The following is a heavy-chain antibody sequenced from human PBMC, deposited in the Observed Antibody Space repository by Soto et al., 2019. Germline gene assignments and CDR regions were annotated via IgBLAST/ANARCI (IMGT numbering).Heavy chain of an antibody. Sequence: GGSLRLSCAASGFTFSSYGMHWVRQAPGKGLEWVAVIWYDGSNKYYADHGKGRFTISRDNSKNTMYLKMNSLRVEDTAVNYWAGDFPPHTAMAKKSGQHNYYYYGMDVWGQGTMVTVSS. J-gene: IGHJ6*02. V-gene: IGHV3-33*01. CDR2: IWYDGSNK. D-gene: IGHD5-18*01. CDR3: AGDFPPHTAMAKKSGQHNYYYYGMDV. CDR1: GFTFSSYG.